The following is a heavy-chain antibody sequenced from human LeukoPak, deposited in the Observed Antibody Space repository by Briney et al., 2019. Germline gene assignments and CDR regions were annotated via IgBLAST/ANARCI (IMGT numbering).Heavy chain of an antibody. CDR2: ISWNSGSI. V-gene: IGHV3-9*01. J-gene: IGHJ5*02. Sequence: SLRLSCAASGFTFDDYAMHWVRQAPGKGLEWVSGISWNSGSIGYADSVKGRFTISRDNAKNSLYLQMNSLRAEDTALYYCAKEYSSSSRWFDPWGQGTLVTVSS. D-gene: IGHD6-6*01. CDR3: AKEYSSSSRWFDP. CDR1: GFTFDDYA.